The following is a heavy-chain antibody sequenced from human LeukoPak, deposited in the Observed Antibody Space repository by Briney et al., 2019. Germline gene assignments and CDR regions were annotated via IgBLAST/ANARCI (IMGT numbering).Heavy chain of an antibody. Sequence: PGGSPRLSCAASGFSSSSYAMSWVRQAPGRGLEGVSAVSGSGAHTYYADSVKGRFTISRDNSNNTVYLQMNSLRADDTAVYYCAKAAGQWASDYWGQGTLVTVPS. CDR2: VSGSGAHT. CDR3: AKAAGQWASDY. D-gene: IGHD6-19*01. V-gene: IGHV3-23*01. J-gene: IGHJ4*02. CDR1: GFSSSSYA.